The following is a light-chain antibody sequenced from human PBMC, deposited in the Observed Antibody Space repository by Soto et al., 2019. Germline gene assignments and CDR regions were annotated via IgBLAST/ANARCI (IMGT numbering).Light chain of an antibody. CDR3: SSYTSSSTYVV. Sequence: QSALTQPASVSGSPGQSITISCTGTSSDVGGYNYVSSYQQHPGKAPKLMIYDVSNRPSGVSNRFSGSKSGNTASLTISGHQAEDEADYYCSSYTSSSTYVVFGGGTKLTVL. CDR1: SSDVGGYNY. J-gene: IGLJ2*01. CDR2: DVS. V-gene: IGLV2-14*01.